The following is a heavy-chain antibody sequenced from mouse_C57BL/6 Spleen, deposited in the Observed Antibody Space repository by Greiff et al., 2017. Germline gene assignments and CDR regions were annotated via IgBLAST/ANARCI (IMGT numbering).Heavy chain of an antibody. V-gene: IGHV1-15*01. Sequence: VQLVESGAELVRPGASVTLSCKASGYTFTDYEMHWVKQTPVHGLEWIGAIDPETGGTAYNQKFKGKAILTADKSSSTAYMELRSLTSEDSAVYYCTRGNPFDYWGQGTTLTVSS. D-gene: IGHD2-1*01. CDR2: IDPETGGT. J-gene: IGHJ2*01. CDR1: GYTFTDYE. CDR3: TRGNPFDY.